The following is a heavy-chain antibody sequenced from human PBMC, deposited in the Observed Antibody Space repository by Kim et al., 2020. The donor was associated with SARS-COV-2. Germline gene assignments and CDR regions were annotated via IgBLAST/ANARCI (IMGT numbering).Heavy chain of an antibody. D-gene: IGHD2-2*01. Sequence: SVKVSCKASGGTFSSYAISWVRQAPGQGLEWMGGIIPIFGTANYAQKFQGRVTITADESTSTAYMELSSLRSEDTAVYYCARGFFSSSTGLGYPALYQLDYWGQGTLVTVSS. CDR1: GGTFSSYA. CDR2: IIPIFGTA. V-gene: IGHV1-69*13. CDR3: ARGFFSSSTGLGYPALYQLDY. J-gene: IGHJ4*02.